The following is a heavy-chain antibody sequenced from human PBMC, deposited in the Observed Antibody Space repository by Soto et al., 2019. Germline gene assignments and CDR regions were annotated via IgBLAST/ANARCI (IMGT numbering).Heavy chain of an antibody. CDR1: GGSFSGYY. D-gene: IGHD5-12*01. J-gene: IGHJ3*02. Sequence: SETLSLTCAVYGGSFSGYYGSWIRQPPGKGLEWIGEINISGSTNYNPSLKSQVTISVDTSKNQFSLKLSSVTAADTTVYYCARGLRRGWLRSPDPRNAFDIWGQGTMVTVSS. V-gene: IGHV4-34*01. CDR3: ARGLRRGWLRSPDPRNAFDI. CDR2: INISGST.